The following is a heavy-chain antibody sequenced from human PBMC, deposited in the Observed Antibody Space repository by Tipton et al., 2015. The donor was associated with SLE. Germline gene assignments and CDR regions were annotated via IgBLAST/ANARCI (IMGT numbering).Heavy chain of an antibody. Sequence: GLVKPSETLSLTCTVSGDSISRSVYYWDWVRQSPGKGLEWIGSIFQTGSTYYNPSLKSRVTMSVDTSKNQFSLKLNSVTAADTATYFCARDRVRGVIHYWGQGTLVTVSS. CDR3: ARDRVRGVIHY. V-gene: IGHV4-39*07. CDR1: GDSISRSVYY. J-gene: IGHJ4*02. D-gene: IGHD3-10*01. CDR2: IFQTGST.